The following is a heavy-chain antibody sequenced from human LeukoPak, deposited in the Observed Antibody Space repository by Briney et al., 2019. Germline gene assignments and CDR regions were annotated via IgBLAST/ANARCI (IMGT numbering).Heavy chain of an antibody. Sequence: GGSLRLSCAASGFTFDDYTMHWVRQAPGKGLEWVSLISWDGGSTYYADSVKGRFTISRDNSKNSLYLQMNSLRTEDTALYYCAKGTYDILTTHWDYWGQGTLVTVSS. CDR2: ISWDGGST. CDR3: AKGTYDILTTHWDY. V-gene: IGHV3-43*01. CDR1: GFTFDDYT. D-gene: IGHD3-9*01. J-gene: IGHJ4*02.